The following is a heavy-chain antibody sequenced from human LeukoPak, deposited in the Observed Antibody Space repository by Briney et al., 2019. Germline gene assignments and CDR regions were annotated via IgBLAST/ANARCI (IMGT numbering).Heavy chain of an antibody. CDR2: IDKNGREK. CDR3: ATYTQNFGAPGTDY. D-gene: IGHD3-10*01. V-gene: IGHV3-7*01. J-gene: IGHJ4*02. Sequence: GGSLILSCTVSGFTFSNYWTRWVRQAPGKGLEWVASIDKNGREKRYVDSVEGRFTISRDNAKNSVYLQMTSLGAEDTAVYYCATYTQNFGAPGTDYWGQGTLVTVSS. CDR1: GFTFSNYW.